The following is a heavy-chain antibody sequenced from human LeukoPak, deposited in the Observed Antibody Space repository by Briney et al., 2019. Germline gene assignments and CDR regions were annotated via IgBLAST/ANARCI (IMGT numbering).Heavy chain of an antibody. Sequence: SETLSLTCTVSGGSISTYYWSWIRQPPGKGLEWIGYIYYSGSTNYNTSLKCRVTISVDTSKNQFSLKLSSVTAADTAVYYCARSLEVGSYSFGHWGQGTLVTVSS. D-gene: IGHD5-18*01. V-gene: IGHV4-59*01. CDR1: GGSISTYY. CDR3: ARSLEVGSYSFGH. CDR2: IYYSGST. J-gene: IGHJ4*02.